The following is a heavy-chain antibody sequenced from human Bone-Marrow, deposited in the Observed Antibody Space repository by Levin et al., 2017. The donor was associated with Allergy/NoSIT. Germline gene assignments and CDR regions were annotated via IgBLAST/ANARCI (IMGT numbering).Heavy chain of an antibody. CDR2: ISGSGGST. V-gene: IGHV3-23*01. CDR1: GFTFSSYA. CDR3: AKRTGIAAAGTGYFDY. J-gene: IGHJ4*02. D-gene: IGHD6-13*01. Sequence: GESLKISCAASGFTFSSYAMSWVRQAPGKGLEWVSAISGSGGSTYYADSVKGRFTISRDNSKNTLYLQMNSLRAEDTAVYYCAKRTGIAAAGTGYFDYWGQGTLVTVSS.